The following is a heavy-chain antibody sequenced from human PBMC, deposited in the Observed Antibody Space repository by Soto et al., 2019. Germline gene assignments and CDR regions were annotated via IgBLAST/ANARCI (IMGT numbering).Heavy chain of an antibody. J-gene: IGHJ6*02. CDR2: ISYDGSKT. CDR3: ARDYYDRSGYTAYYYYGMDV. D-gene: IGHD3-22*01. CDR1: GFTFSSFA. V-gene: IGHV3-30-3*01. Sequence: AGGSLRLSCAASGFTFSSFAVHWVRQAPGKGLEWMATISYDGSKTYYADSVKGRVTVSRDNSKNTLYLQMKSLRTEDTAVYYCARDYYDRSGYTAYYYYGMDVWGQGTTVTVSS.